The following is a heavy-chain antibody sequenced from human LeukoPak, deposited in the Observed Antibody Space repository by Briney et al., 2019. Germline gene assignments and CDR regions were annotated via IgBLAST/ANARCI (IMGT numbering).Heavy chain of an antibody. J-gene: IGHJ6*03. CDR1: GGTFSSYA. Sequence: GASVKVSCKASGGTFSSYAISWVRQAPGQGLEWMGGIIPIFGTANYAQKFQGRVTITADESTSTAYMELRSLRSDDTAVYYCARSGTTPYYYYYMDVWGKGTTVTVSS. V-gene: IGHV1-69*13. CDR2: IIPIFGTA. D-gene: IGHD1-7*01. CDR3: ARSGTTPYYYYYMDV.